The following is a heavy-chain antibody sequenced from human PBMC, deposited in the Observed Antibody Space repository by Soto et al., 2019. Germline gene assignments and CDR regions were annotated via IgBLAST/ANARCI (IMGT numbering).Heavy chain of an antibody. D-gene: IGHD4-17*01. J-gene: IGHJ4*02. CDR3: AKVPLRPYYFDY. V-gene: IGHV4-59*08. CDR2: IYYTGST. Sequence: SESLSLTCSVSGGAIRGYYWSWIRQTPGKGLEWIGQIYYTGSTNYNPSLKSRVTISVDTSKKHFYLKLSSVTAGDTAIYYCAKVPLRPYYFDYWGQGTLVTVSS. CDR1: GGAIRGYY.